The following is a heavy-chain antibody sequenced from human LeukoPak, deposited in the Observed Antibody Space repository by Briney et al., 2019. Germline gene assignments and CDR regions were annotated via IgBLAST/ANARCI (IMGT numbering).Heavy chain of an antibody. J-gene: IGHJ5*02. Sequence: GGSLRLSCAASGFTFSSYAMSWVRQAPGKGLEWVSATSGSGGSTYYADSVKGRFTISRDNSKNTLYLQMNSLRAEDTAVYYCAKSGRITIFGVANWFDPWGQGTLVTVSS. CDR3: AKSGRITIFGVANWFDP. CDR2: TSGSGGST. CDR1: GFTFSSYA. D-gene: IGHD3-3*01. V-gene: IGHV3-23*01.